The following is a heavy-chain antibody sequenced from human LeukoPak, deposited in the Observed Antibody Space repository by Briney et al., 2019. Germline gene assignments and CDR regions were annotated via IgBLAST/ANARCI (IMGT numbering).Heavy chain of an antibody. V-gene: IGHV3-21*04. D-gene: IGHD4-17*01. CDR1: GFTFSSYS. Sequence: PGGSLRLSCAASGFTFSSYSMNCVRQAPGKGLEWVSSISSSSYIYYADSVKGRFTISRDNSKNTLYLQMNSLRAEDTAVYYCVRGDYGDYTLFDYWGQGTLVTVSS. CDR2: ISSSSYI. J-gene: IGHJ4*02. CDR3: VRGDYGDYTLFDY.